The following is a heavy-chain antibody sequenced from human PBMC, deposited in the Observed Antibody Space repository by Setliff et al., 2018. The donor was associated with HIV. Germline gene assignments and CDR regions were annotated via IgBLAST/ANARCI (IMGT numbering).Heavy chain of an antibody. D-gene: IGHD3-3*02. CDR1: GYTFTSYG. J-gene: IGHJ6*02. Sequence: VSVKVSCKASGYTFTSYGISWVRQAPGQGLEWMGWISAYNGDTKYAPKVQGRVTLTTDTSSSTIYMELGSLRSDDTAVYYCARDAWVEFLEWTFYGMDVWGQGTTVTVSS. V-gene: IGHV1-18*01. CDR2: ISAYNGDT. CDR3: ARDAWVEFLEWTFYGMDV.